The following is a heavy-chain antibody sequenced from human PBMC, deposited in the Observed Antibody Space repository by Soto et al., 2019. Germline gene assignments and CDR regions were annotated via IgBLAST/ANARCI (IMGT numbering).Heavy chain of an antibody. CDR1: GFTFSSYS. CDR2: ISSSSSYI. J-gene: IGHJ5*02. D-gene: IGHD3-22*01. V-gene: IGHV3-21*01. Sequence: EVQLVESGGGLVKPGGSLRLSCAASGFTFSSYSMNWVRQAPGKGPEWVSSISSSSSYIYYADSVKGRFTISRDNAKNSLYLQMNSLRAEDTAVYYCATGEYYYDSSAYYYSWGQGTLVTVSS. CDR3: ATGEYYYDSSAYYYS.